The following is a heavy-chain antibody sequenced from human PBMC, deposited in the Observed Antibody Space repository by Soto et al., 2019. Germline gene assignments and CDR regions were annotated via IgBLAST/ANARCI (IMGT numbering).Heavy chain of an antibody. J-gene: IGHJ4*02. CDR3: AHRPIVGAAI. Sequence: QVQLQESGPGLVKPSGTLSLTCAVFGGSISNSNWWTWVRQPQGKGLDWIGEIFHSGSTNYNSSLMGRVTISVAPANNQFSLKLSSVTAADTAVYYCAHRPIVGAAIWGQGTLVTVSS. V-gene: IGHV4-4*02. CDR2: IFHSGST. D-gene: IGHD1-26*01. CDR1: GGSISNSNW.